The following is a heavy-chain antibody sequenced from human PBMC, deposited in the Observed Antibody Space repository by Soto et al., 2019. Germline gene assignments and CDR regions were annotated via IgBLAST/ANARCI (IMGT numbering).Heavy chain of an antibody. CDR3: ASGPFRPADRDV. J-gene: IGHJ6*02. D-gene: IGHD2-15*01. CDR1: GYNFKKYV. CDR2: TIPALGET. Sequence: SVKVSCKTSGYNFKKYVFTWVRRAPGQGLEWMGRTIPALGETHYIQKFQGGVTITVDDASRTAYMEVRDLTSDDTAIYYCASGPFRPADRDVWGQGTMVTV. V-gene: IGHV1-69*10.